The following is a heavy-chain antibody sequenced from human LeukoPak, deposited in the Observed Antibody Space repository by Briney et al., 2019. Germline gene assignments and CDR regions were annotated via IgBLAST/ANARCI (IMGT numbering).Heavy chain of an antibody. D-gene: IGHD3-3*01. V-gene: IGHV1-69*13. CDR2: IIPIFGTA. J-gene: IGHJ4*02. CDR3: ARGRDLVRNTILRY. CDR1: GYTFTSYG. Sequence: RASVKVSCKASGYTFTSYGVSWVRRAPGRGLEWMGGIIPIFGTANYAQRFQGRVTITADESTSTAYMELSSLRSEDTAVYYCARGRDLVRNTILRYWGQGTLVTVSS.